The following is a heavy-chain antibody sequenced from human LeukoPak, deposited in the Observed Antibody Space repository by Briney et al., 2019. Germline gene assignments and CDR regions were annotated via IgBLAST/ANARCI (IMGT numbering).Heavy chain of an antibody. Sequence: GGSLRLSCAASGFTFSSYCMNWVRQAPGKGLEWVLDIINSNSTIYSADSVTARYTRSRDNAKNSLYLQMNSLRSQDTDVYYCARDRPNGEPHFDYWGQGTLVTVSS. J-gene: IGHJ4*02. V-gene: IGHV3-48*01. CDR2: IINSNSTI. D-gene: IGHD4-17*01. CDR3: ARDRPNGEPHFDY. CDR1: GFTFSSYC.